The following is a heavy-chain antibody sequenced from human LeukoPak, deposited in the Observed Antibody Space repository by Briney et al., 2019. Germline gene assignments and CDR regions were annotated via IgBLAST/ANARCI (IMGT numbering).Heavy chain of an antibody. D-gene: IGHD4-17*01. CDR2: IYYSGST. CDR3: ARLPTVTTYYYYYGMDV. Sequence: SQTLSLTCTGSGGSISSGDYYWSWIRQPPGKGLEWIGYIYYSGSTYYNPSLKSRVTISVDTSKNQFSLKLSSVTAADTAVYYCARLPTVTTYYYYYGMDVWGQGTTVTVSS. V-gene: IGHV4-30-4*01. J-gene: IGHJ6*02. CDR1: GGSISSGDYY.